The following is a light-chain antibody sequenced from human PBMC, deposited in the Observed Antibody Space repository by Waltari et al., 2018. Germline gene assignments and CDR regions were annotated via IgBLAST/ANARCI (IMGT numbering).Light chain of an antibody. CDR2: KVS. J-gene: IGKJ1*01. CDR1: QSLVSSDGNTY. V-gene: IGKV2-30*01. CDR3: MQGTHWPWT. Sequence: VVVTQSPLSMPVTLGPPASIPSRSSQSLVSSDGNTYFNWFQQRPGQSPRRRVYKVSNRDSGVPDRFSGSGSGTDFTLRISRVEAEDVGVYYCMQGTHWPWTFGQGTKVEIK.